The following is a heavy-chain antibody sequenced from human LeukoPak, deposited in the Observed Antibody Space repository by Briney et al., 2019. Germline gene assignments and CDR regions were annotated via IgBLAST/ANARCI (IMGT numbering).Heavy chain of an antibody. CDR1: GFTFSSYG. D-gene: IGHD3-10*01. CDR2: ISDSGGST. Sequence: GGSLRLSCAVSGFTFSSYGMNWVRQAPGKGLEWVSGISDSGGSTYYADSVEGRFTISRDNSKNTLYLQMNSLRAEDTAVYYCAKSGVDYYYYFVMDVWGQGTTVTVSS. J-gene: IGHJ6*02. V-gene: IGHV3-23*01. CDR3: AKSGVDYYYYFVMDV.